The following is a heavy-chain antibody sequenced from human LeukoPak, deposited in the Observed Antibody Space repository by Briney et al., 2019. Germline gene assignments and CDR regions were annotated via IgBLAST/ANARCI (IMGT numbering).Heavy chain of an antibody. CDR1: GGSISSYY. CDR3: ARGTSSDAFDI. CDR2: IYYSGST. D-gene: IGHD1-7*01. Sequence: PSETLSLTCTVSGGSISSYYWSWIRQPPGKGLEWIGCIYYSGSTNYNPSLKSRVTISVDTSKNQFSLKLSSVTAADTAVYYCARGTSSDAFDIWGQGTMVTVSS. J-gene: IGHJ3*02. V-gene: IGHV4-59*01.